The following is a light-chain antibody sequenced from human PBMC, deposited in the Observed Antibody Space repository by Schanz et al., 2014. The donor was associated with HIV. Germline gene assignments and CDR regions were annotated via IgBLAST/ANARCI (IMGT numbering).Light chain of an antibody. Sequence: QSVLTQPSSASGPPGQRVTISCSGSSSNFKSNAVNWYQQPPGTAPKLVIYNTYHRPSGVPDRFSGSGSGASASLAISGLQSEDEADYHCAAWDDGLNAWVFGGGTKLTVL. V-gene: IGLV1-44*01. CDR3: AAWDDGLNAWV. CDR1: SSNFKSNA. CDR2: NTY. J-gene: IGLJ3*02.